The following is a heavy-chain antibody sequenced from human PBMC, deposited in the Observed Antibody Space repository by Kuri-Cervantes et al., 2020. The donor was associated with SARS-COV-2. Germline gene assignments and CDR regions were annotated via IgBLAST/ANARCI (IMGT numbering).Heavy chain of an antibody. D-gene: IGHD2-21*01. CDR3: ARVAGEGPIYYYYMDV. CDR1: GFSLSRYT. V-gene: IGHV3-21*01. CDR2: ISGSGSYI. J-gene: IGHJ6*03. Sequence: GGSLRLSCAAPGFSLSRYTMNWVRQAPGKALEWVSSISGSGSYIYYVDSVKGRFTISKESGENSLYLHMNSLRGDDTAVYYCARVAGEGPIYYYYMDVWGKGTTVTVSS.